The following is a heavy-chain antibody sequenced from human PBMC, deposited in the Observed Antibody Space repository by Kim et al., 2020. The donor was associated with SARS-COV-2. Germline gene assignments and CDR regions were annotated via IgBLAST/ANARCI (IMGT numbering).Heavy chain of an antibody. CDR1: GGSFSGYY. CDR2: INHSGST. CDR3: ARGGGSGYPGSY. D-gene: IGHD3-22*01. V-gene: IGHV4-34*01. J-gene: IGHJ4*02. Sequence: SETLSLTCAVYGGSFSGYYWSWIRQPPGKGLEWIGEINHSGSTNYNPSLKSRVTISVDTSKNQFSLKLSSVTAADTAVYYCARGGGSGYPGSYWGQGTLVTVSS.